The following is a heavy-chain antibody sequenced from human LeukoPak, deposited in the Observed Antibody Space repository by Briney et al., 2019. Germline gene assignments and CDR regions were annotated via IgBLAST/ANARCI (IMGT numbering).Heavy chain of an antibody. CDR3: ATDQTRPPQGGY. Sequence: GGSLRLSCAASGFIFTDYAMSWVRQAPGKGLEWVSGISGSGDYTYYSDAVKGRFTISRDSSKNTLYLQMNSLRAEDTAVYYCATDQTRPPQGGYWGQGTLVTVSS. J-gene: IGHJ4*02. V-gene: IGHV3-23*01. CDR2: ISGSGDYT. D-gene: IGHD3-16*01. CDR1: GFIFTDYA.